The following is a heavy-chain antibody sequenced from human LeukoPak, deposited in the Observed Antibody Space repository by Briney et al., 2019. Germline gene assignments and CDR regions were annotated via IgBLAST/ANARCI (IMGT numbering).Heavy chain of an antibody. CDR3: ARVDCSGGSCYGLRFDY. D-gene: IGHD2-15*01. CDR2: ISGSGGST. J-gene: IGHJ4*02. Sequence: PGGSLRLSCAASGFTFSSYAMSWVRQAPGKGLEWVSAISGSGGSTYYADSVKGRFTISRDNSKNTLYLQMNSLRAEDTAVYYCARVDCSGGSCYGLRFDYWGQGTLLTVSS. V-gene: IGHV3-23*01. CDR1: GFTFSSYA.